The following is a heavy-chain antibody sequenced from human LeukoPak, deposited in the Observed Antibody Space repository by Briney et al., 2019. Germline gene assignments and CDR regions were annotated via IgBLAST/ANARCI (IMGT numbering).Heavy chain of an antibody. Sequence: SETLSLTCTVSGDSVINSFWAWIRQPPGKGLEWIAYINYRGHTSYNPSLGSRITISLDTSRNQFSLKLSSVTAADTAVYYCARDSRGGGPDFDYWGQGTLVTVSS. CDR2: INYRGHT. CDR3: ARDSRGGGPDFDY. D-gene: IGHD3-16*01. CDR1: GDSVINSF. J-gene: IGHJ4*02. V-gene: IGHV4-59*02.